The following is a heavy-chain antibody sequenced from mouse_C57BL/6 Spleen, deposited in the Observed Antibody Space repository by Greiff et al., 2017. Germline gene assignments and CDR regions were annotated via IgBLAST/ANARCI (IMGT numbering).Heavy chain of an antibody. J-gene: IGHJ1*03. CDR2: IDPSDSYT. CDR3: ARSGYYGSSPLGYFDV. Sequence: QVQLQQPGAELVMPGASVKLSCKASGYTFTSYWMHWVKQRPGQGLEWIGEIDPSDSYTNYNQKFKGKSTLTVDKSSSTAYMQLRSLTSEDSAVYYYARSGYYGSSPLGYFDVWGTGTTVTVSS. V-gene: IGHV1-69*01. D-gene: IGHD1-1*01. CDR1: GYTFTSYW.